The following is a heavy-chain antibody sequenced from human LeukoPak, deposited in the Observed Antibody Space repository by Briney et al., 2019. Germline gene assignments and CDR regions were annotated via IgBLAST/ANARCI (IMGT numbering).Heavy chain of an antibody. CDR1: GGSISSYY. Sequence: SETLSLTCTVSGGSISSYYWSWIRQPPGKGLEWIGYIYYSGSTNYNPSLKSRVAISVDTSKNQFSLKLSSVTAADTAVYYCARDGDTAMVYWGQGTLVTVSS. J-gene: IGHJ4*02. CDR2: IYYSGST. D-gene: IGHD5-18*01. V-gene: IGHV4-59*01. CDR3: ARDGDTAMVY.